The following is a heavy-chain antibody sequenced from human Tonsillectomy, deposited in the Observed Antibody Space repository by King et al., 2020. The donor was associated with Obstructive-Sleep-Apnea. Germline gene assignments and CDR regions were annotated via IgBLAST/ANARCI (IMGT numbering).Heavy chain of an antibody. CDR1: GFTFSDYY. Sequence: VQLVESGGDLVKPGGSLRLSCVGSGFTFSDYYMSWIRQAPGKGLEWLSYISNGGKTIYYADSVKGRVTISRDNAKNSLYLQMYSLRAEDTALYYCARGSSRSRGFDPWGQGTLVTVSS. J-gene: IGHJ5*02. CDR2: ISNGGKTI. D-gene: IGHD2/OR15-2a*01. V-gene: IGHV3-11*01. CDR3: ARGSSRSRGFDP.